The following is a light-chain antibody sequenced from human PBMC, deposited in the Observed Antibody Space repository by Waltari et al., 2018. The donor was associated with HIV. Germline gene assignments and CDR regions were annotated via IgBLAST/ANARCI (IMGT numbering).Light chain of an antibody. CDR3: QSHDRSLSGPWV. CDR1: SSNIGAGYD. CDR2: SNI. J-gene: IGLJ3*02. Sequence: QSVLTQPPSVSGAPGPTVTISCDGSSSNIGAGYDVHWYKQVPGTSPKLVIYSNINRPSGVPDRFSASKSGTSASLAITGLQAEDEAHYYCQSHDRSLSGPWVFGGGTKLTVL. V-gene: IGLV1-40*01.